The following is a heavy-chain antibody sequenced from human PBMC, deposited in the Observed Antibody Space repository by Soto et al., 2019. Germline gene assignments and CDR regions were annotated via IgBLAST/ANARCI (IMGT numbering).Heavy chain of an antibody. D-gene: IGHD3-22*01. V-gene: IGHV3-23*01. CDR3: AKGRYYYDSSGIDY. CDR2: ISGSGGST. CDR1: GFTFSSYA. J-gene: IGHJ4*02. Sequence: EVQLLESGGGLVQPGGSLRLSCAASGFTFSSYAMSWVRQAPGKGLEWVSAISGSGGSTYYADYVKGRFTISRDNSKNTLYLQMNSLRAEDTAVYYCAKGRYYYDSSGIDYWVQGTLVTVSS.